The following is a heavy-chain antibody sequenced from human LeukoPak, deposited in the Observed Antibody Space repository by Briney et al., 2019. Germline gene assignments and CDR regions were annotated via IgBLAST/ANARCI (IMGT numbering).Heavy chain of an antibody. Sequence: GGSLRLSCAASGFTFDDYGMSWVRQAPGKGLEWVSGINWNGDSTGYADSVKGRFTLSRDNAKNSLCLQMNSLRADDTALYYCTRGVQYTNTWRFISWFDPWGQGTLVTVSS. CDR1: GFTFDDYG. D-gene: IGHD6-13*01. V-gene: IGHV3-20*04. CDR2: INWNGDST. CDR3: TRGVQYTNTWRFISWFDP. J-gene: IGHJ5*02.